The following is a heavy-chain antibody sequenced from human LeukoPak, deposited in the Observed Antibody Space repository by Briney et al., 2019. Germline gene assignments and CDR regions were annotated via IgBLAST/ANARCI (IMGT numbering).Heavy chain of an antibody. CDR2: ISRSGSTT. J-gene: IGHJ4*02. CDR1: GFTFNRYE. Sequence: GGSLRLSCAASGFTFNRYEMNWVRQAPGKELEWVSYISRSGSTTHYADSVKGRFTISRDNAKNSLYLQMNSLRAEDTAVYYCARVNYGDYLPSFDYWGQGTLVTVSS. D-gene: IGHD4-17*01. V-gene: IGHV3-48*03. CDR3: ARVNYGDYLPSFDY.